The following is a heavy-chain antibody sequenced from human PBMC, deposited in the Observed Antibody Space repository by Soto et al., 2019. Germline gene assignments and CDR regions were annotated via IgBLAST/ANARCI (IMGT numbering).Heavy chain of an antibody. D-gene: IGHD6-13*01. J-gene: IGHJ4*02. V-gene: IGHV3-21*01. CDR2: ISSSSSYI. CDR3: AIAVYSSSCAGYDY. CDR1: GFTFSSYS. Sequence: EVQLVESGGGLVKPGGSLRLSCAASGFTFSSYSMNWVRQAPGKGLEWVSSISSSSSYIYYADSVKGRYTISRDNAKNSLYLQMNSLRAEDTAVYYCAIAVYSSSCAGYDYWGQGTLVTVSS.